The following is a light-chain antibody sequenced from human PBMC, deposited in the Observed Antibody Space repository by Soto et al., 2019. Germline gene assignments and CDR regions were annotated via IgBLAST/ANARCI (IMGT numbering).Light chain of an antibody. CDR1: QSISKL. V-gene: IGKV1-5*01. Sequence: DIQMTQDPSTLSASVGDRVTITCRASQSISKLLAWYQQQAGKAPNLLIYEAYNLRRGVPSRFSGSGSGTAFSLTIASLPTDDFAAYYCQQYNDYSGTFGQVTKV. CDR2: EAY. J-gene: IGKJ1*01. CDR3: QQYNDYSGT.